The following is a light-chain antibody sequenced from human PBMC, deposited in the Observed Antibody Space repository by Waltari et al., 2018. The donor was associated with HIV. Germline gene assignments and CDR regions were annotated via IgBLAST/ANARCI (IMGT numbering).Light chain of an antibody. J-gene: IGLJ2*01. Sequence: QSALTQPPSASGSPGQSVTISCTGTNSDIGGYNYVSWYQQHPGKDPKLVISEVTKRPSGVPDRFSGSKSGTTASLTVSGLQAEDEADYYCSSYADRNGFYVVFGGGTRLTVL. V-gene: IGLV2-8*01. CDR3: SSYADRNGFYVV. CDR2: EVT. CDR1: NSDIGGYNY.